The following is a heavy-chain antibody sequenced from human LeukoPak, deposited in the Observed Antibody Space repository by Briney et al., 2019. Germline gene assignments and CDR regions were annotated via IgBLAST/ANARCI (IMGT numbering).Heavy chain of an antibody. V-gene: IGHV4-39*07. Sequence: PSETLSLTCSVSGGSINSSTYYWAWIRQPPGKGLEWLGSVYYSGSTYYNPSLKSRVTISVDMSKNQFSLKLSSVTAADTAVYYCAMGGGLGIVDYWGQGTLVTVSS. CDR3: AMGGGLGIVDY. CDR1: GGSINSSTYY. J-gene: IGHJ4*02. D-gene: IGHD7-27*01. CDR2: VYYSGST.